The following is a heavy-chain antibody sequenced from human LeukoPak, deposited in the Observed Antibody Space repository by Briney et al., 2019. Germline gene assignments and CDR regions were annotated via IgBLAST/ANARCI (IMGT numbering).Heavy chain of an antibody. J-gene: IGHJ4*02. CDR3: ARSYSYGSGSYIFPCDY. Sequence: VASVKVSCKASGYTFTSYYMHWVRQAPGQGLEWMGIINSGGSTSYAQKFQGRVTMARDTSTSTVYMELSSLRSEDTAVYYCARSYSYGSGSYIFPCDYWGQGTLVTVSS. CDR2: INSGGST. D-gene: IGHD3-10*01. CDR1: GYTFTSYY. V-gene: IGHV1-46*01.